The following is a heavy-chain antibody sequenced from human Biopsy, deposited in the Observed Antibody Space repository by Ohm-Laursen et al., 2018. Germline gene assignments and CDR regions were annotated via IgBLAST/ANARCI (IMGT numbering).Heavy chain of an antibody. CDR2: ISTSSTYI. V-gene: IGHV3-21*01. CDR3: AREAALNYSDRWYETWFDP. CDR1: GFTFSSYS. J-gene: IGHJ5*02. Sequence: SLRLSCAASGFTFSSYSMNWVRQAPGKGLEWVSSISTSSTYIYYADSVKGRFSISRDDALNSLYLQMNSLRAEDTAVYYCAREAALNYSDRWYETWFDPWGQGTLVTVTS. D-gene: IGHD6-13*01.